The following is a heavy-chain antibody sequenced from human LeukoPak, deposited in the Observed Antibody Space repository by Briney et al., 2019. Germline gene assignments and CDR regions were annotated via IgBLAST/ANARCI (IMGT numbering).Heavy chain of an antibody. D-gene: IGHD1-26*01. V-gene: IGHV3-23*01. Sequence: GGSLRLSCAASGFTFSSYAMSWVRQAPGKGLEWVSAISGSGGSTYYADSVKGRFTISRDNSKNTLYLQMNSLRAEDTTVYYCARSGSYYPPLYWGQGTLVTVSS. CDR2: ISGSGGST. CDR1: GFTFSSYA. J-gene: IGHJ4*02. CDR3: ARSGSYYPPLY.